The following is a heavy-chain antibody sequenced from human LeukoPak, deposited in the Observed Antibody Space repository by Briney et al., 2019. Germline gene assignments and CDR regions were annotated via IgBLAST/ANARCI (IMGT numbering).Heavy chain of an antibody. CDR3: ARDRAPYYYYDSSGGFDY. V-gene: IGHV1-69*05. D-gene: IGHD3-22*01. CDR1: GGTFSSYA. J-gene: IGHJ4*02. Sequence: SVTVSCKASGGTFSSYAISWVRQAPGQGLEWMGGIIPIFGTANYAQKFQGRVTITTDESTSTAYMELSSLRSEDTAVYYCARDRAPYYYYDSSGGFDYWGQGTLVTVSS. CDR2: IIPIFGTA.